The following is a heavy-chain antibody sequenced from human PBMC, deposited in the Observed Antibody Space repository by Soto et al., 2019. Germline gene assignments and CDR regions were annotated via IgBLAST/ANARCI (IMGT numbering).Heavy chain of an antibody. CDR1: GFTFNTHA. V-gene: IGHV3-23*01. CDR3: AKGPYYFDNSGRPTGYFDY. J-gene: IGHJ4*02. Sequence: EVQLLESGGGLVRPGGSLRLSCAASGFTFNTHAMSWVRQAPGKGLEWVSVVSGSGTDTYYADSVKGRFTISRDNSKKTLYVQMNSLSAEDTAVYYCAKGPYYFDNSGRPTGYFDYWGQGILVTVSP. D-gene: IGHD3-22*01. CDR2: VSGSGTDT.